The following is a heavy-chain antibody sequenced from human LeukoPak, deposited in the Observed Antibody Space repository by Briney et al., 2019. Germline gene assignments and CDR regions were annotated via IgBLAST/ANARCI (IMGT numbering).Heavy chain of an antibody. V-gene: IGHV4-34*01. D-gene: IGHD3-22*01. J-gene: IGHJ3*02. CDR1: GGSFSGYY. CDR3: ARLNSSGYYNDAFDI. CDR2: IYYSGST. Sequence: SETLSLTCAVYGGSFSGYYWSWIRQPPGKGLEWIGSIYYSGSTYYNPSLKSRVTISVDTSKNQFSLKLSSVTAADTAVYYCARLNSSGYYNDAFDIWGQGTMVTVSS.